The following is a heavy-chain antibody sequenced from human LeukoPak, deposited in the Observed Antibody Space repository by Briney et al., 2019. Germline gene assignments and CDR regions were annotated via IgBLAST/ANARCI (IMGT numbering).Heavy chain of an antibody. J-gene: IGHJ6*02. D-gene: IGHD2-15*01. V-gene: IGHV4-61*01. CDR2: IYYSGST. Sequence: SETLRLTCTVSGGSVSSGSYYWSWIRQPPGKGLEWIGYIYYSGSTNYNPSLKSRVTISVDTSKNQFSLKLSSVTAADTAVYYCARAATFADVNYYDYGMDVWGQGTTVSVSS. CDR1: GGSVSSGSYY. CDR3: ARAATFADVNYYDYGMDV.